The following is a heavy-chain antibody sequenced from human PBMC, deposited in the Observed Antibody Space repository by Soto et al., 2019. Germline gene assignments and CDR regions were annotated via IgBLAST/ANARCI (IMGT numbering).Heavy chain of an antibody. CDR3: ARTYGDHLPVRNNYYMDV. CDR1: GGSISSSSYY. V-gene: IGHV4-39*01. CDR2: IYYSGST. D-gene: IGHD4-17*01. J-gene: IGHJ6*03. Sequence: SETLSLTCTVSGGSISSSSYYWGWIRQPPGKGLEWIGSIYYSGSTYYNPSLKSRVTISVDTSKNQFSLKLSSVTAADTAVYYCARTYGDHLPVRNNYYMDVWGKGTTVTVSS.